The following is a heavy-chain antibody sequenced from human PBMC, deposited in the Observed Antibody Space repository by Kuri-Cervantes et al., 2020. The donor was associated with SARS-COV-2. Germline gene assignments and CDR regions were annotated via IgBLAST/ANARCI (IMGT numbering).Heavy chain of an antibody. D-gene: IGHD3-9*01. CDR1: GGSFSGYY. V-gene: IGHV4-34*01. CDR3: ARGRRYSLPGGLDY. Sequence: GSLRLSCAVHGGSFSGYYWSWIRQPPGKGLEWIGEINHSGSTNYNPSLKSRVTISVDTSKNQFSLKLSSVTAADTAVYYCARGRRYSLPGGLDYWGQGTLVTVSS. J-gene: IGHJ4*02. CDR2: INHSGST.